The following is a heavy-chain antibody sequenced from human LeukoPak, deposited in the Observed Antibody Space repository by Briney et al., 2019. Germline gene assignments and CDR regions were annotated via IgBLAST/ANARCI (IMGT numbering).Heavy chain of an antibody. J-gene: IGHJ4*02. Sequence: PGGSLRLSCAASGFIFNTYVMHWVRQAPGKGLEWLAFIRYDGSNKNYADSVKGRFTISRDNTKNSLYLQMNSLRPEDAAVYYCAKAPVTTCRGAFCYPFDYWGLGTLVTVSS. V-gene: IGHV3-30*02. CDR1: GFIFNTYV. CDR2: IRYDGSNK. CDR3: AKAPVTTCRGAFCYPFDY. D-gene: IGHD2-15*01.